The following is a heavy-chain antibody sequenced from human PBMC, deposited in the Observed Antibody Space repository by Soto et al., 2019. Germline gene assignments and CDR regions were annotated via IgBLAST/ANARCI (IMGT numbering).Heavy chain of an antibody. J-gene: IGHJ4*02. CDR1: GGSISSGDYY. CDR2: IYYSGST. CDR3: AREHPQGNVFDY. V-gene: IGHV4-30-4*01. Sequence: QVQLQESGPGLVKPSQTLSLTCTVSGGSISSGDYYWSWIRQPPGKGLEWIGYIYYSGSTYYNPSLKSRVTISVDTYKNQFYLKLSSVTAADTAVYYCAREHPQGNVFDYWGQGTLVTVSS. D-gene: IGHD3-16*01.